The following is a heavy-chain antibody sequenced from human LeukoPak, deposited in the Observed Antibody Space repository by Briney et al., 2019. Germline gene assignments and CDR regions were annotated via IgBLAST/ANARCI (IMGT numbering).Heavy chain of an antibody. V-gene: IGHV4-38-2*02. Sequence: SETLSLTCTVSGYSISSGYYWGWIRQPPGKGLEWIGSVDHSGGSYYNPSLKSRLTMSVDTSKNQFSLKLNSVTAADTAVYYCARDYDVLTAYPPTQLFDPWGQGTLVTVSS. CDR2: VDHSGGS. CDR1: GYSISSGYY. J-gene: IGHJ5*02. D-gene: IGHD3-9*01. CDR3: ARDYDVLTAYPPTQLFDP.